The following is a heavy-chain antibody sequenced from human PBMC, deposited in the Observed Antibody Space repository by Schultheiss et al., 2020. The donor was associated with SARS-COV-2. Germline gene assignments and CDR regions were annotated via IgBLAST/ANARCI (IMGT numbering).Heavy chain of an antibody. D-gene: IGHD2-15*01. V-gene: IGHV4-31*03. CDR1: GGSISSGGYY. Sequence: SETLSLTCTVSGGSISSGGYYWRWIRQHPGKGLEWIGYIYYSGSTYYNPSLKSRVTISVDTSKNQFSLKLSSVTAADTAVYYCAREGADCSGGSCYSGHFDYWGQGTLVTVSS. CDR2: IYYSGST. J-gene: IGHJ4*02. CDR3: AREGADCSGGSCYSGHFDY.